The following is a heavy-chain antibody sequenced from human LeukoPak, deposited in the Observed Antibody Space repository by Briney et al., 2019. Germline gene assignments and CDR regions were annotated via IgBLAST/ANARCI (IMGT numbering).Heavy chain of an antibody. D-gene: IGHD6-6*01. V-gene: IGHV1-2*02. Sequence: GASVNVSCKSSGYTFTGYYMHRVRQAPGQGLEWMGWINPKSGGTNYAQKFQGRVTMTRDTSISTAYMELSRLRSDDTAVYYCARDVPYSSSSEYYYYMDVWGKGTTVTVSS. CDR1: GYTFTGYY. CDR3: ARDVPYSSSSEYYYYMDV. J-gene: IGHJ6*03. CDR2: INPKSGGT.